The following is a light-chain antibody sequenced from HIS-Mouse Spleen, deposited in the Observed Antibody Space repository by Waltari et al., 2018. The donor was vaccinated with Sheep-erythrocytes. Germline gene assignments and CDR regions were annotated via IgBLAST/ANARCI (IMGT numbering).Light chain of an antibody. V-gene: IGKV4-1*01. CDR3: QQYYSTPLT. Sequence: DIVMTQSPDSLAVSLGVSVTIHCKSSQRVLYTSNNKNYLAWYQQKPGQPPKLLIYWASTRESGVPDRFSGSGSGTDFTLTISSLQAEDVAVYYCQQYYSTPLTFGGGTKVEIK. J-gene: IGKJ4*01. CDR1: QRVLYTSNNKNY. CDR2: WAS.